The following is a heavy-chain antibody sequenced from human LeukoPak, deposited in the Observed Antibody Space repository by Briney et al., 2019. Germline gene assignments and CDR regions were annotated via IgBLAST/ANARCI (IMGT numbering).Heavy chain of an antibody. CDR3: AKELSTDRAWFGELLE. CDR1: VFTFSSYA. CDR2: ISGSGDNT. D-gene: IGHD3-10*01. Sequence: GGSLRLSCAASVFTFSSYAMSWVRQAPGKGLEWVSGISGSGDNTYYADSVKGRFTISRDNSKFTLYLQMNSLRAEVTALYYCAKELSTDRAWFGELLEWGQGNMVTVSS. V-gene: IGHV3-23*01. J-gene: IGHJ4*02.